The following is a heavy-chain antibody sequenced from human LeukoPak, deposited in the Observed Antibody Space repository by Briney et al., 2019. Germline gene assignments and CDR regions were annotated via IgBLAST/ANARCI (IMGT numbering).Heavy chain of an antibody. CDR2: INPNSGGT. J-gene: IGHJ4*02. CDR3: ARTLPAGLAPYYFDY. CDR1: GYTFTGYY. V-gene: IGHV1-2*02. Sequence: ASVKVSCKASGYTFTGYYMHWVRQAPGQGLEWMGWINPNSGGTNYAQKFQGRVTMTRDTYISTAYMELSRLRSDDTAVYYCARTLPAGLAPYYFDYWGQGTLVTVSS. D-gene: IGHD3-10*01.